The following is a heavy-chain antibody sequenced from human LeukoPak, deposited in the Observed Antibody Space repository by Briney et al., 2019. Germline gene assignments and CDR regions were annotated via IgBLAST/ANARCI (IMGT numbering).Heavy chain of an antibody. D-gene: IGHD3-22*01. CDR2: INTDGSST. CDR3: ATYYYDSSGYSYDAFDI. V-gene: IGHV3-74*01. Sequence: GGSLRLSCAASGITFSSYWMHWVRQAPGKGLVWVSRINTDGSSTSYADSVKGRFTISRDNAKNTLYLQMNSLRAEDTAVCYCATYYYDSSGYSYDAFDIWGQGTMVTVSS. J-gene: IGHJ3*02. CDR1: GITFSSYW.